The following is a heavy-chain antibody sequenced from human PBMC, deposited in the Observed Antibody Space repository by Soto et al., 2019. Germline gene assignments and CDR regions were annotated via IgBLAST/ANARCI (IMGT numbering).Heavy chain of an antibody. CDR3: AKERGYYGSGSYTDSGYYYYGMDV. CDR2: ISGSGGST. CDR1: GFTFSSYA. J-gene: IGHJ6*02. Sequence: GGSLRLSCAASGFTFSSYAMSWVRQAPGKGLEWVSAISGSGGSTYYADSVKGRFTISRDNSKNTLYLQMNSLRAEDTAVYYCAKERGYYGSGSYTDSGYYYYGMDVWGQGTTVTVSS. V-gene: IGHV3-23*01. D-gene: IGHD3-10*01.